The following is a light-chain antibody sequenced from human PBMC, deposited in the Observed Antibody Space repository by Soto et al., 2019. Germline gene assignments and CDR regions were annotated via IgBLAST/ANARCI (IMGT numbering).Light chain of an antibody. Sequence: DIQMTQSPSSLSASVGDRVTITCRASQGISNWVAWYQQKPPTGPKYLIYAASSLQSGVSSRFSASGSGTYFTLTITNRRPEDICTSYCQHYNTYPLSFGGGTKVEIK. V-gene: IGKV1D-16*01. J-gene: IGKJ4*01. CDR3: QHYNTYPLS. CDR2: AAS. CDR1: QGISNW.